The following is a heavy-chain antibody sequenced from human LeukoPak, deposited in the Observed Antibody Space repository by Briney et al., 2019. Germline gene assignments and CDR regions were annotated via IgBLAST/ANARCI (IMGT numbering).Heavy chain of an antibody. J-gene: IGHJ4*02. V-gene: IGHV1-8*01. D-gene: IGHD2-8*01. CDR2: MNPNSGNT. CDR1: GYTFTSYD. Sequence: ASVKVSCKASGYTFTSYDINWVRQATGQGLEWMGWMNPNSGNTGYAQKCQGRVTMTRNTSITTAYMERSSLRSEDTAVYYCARGQWGDFEYWGQGTLVTVSS. CDR3: ARGQWGDFEY.